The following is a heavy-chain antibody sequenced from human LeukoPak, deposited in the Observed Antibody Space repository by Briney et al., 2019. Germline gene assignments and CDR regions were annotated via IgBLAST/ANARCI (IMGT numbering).Heavy chain of an antibody. D-gene: IGHD4-17*01. CDR1: GFTLSSYS. J-gene: IGHJ4*02. CDR3: ARSTVTPGY. Sequence: PGGSLRLSCAASGFTLSSYSMNWVRQAPGKGLEWVSYISSSSSIILYADSVKGRFTISRDNAKNSLYLQMHSLRDEDTAVYCCARSTVTPGYWGQGTLVTVSS. CDR2: ISSSSSII. V-gene: IGHV3-48*02.